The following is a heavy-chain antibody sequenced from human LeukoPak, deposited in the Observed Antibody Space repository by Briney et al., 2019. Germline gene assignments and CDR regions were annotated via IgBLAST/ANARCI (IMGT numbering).Heavy chain of an antibody. CDR3: ARGVEDGYCGGDCLVSGPFDI. V-gene: IGHV4-38-2*02. CDR1: GYSISSDYY. D-gene: IGHD2-21*02. Sequence: SETLSLTCTVSGYSISSDYYWGWIRQPPGKGLEWIGSIHHSGRTYYNPSLKSRVTISVDTSKNQFSLKLSSVTAADTAVYYCARGVEDGYCGGDCLVSGPFDIWGQGTMVTVSS. CDR2: IHHSGRT. J-gene: IGHJ3*02.